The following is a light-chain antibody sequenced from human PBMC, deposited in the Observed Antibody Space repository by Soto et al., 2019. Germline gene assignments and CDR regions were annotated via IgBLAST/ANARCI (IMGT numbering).Light chain of an antibody. J-gene: IGKJ1*01. CDR1: QSVSSSY. CDR3: QQYGTSPRT. Sequence: EIVLTQSPGTLSLSPGERATLSCRASQSVSSSYLAWYQQKPGQAPRFLIYGASSRATGITDRFSGSGSGTDFTLTISRLEPADFAVYYCQQYGTSPRTFGRGNEFDIK. V-gene: IGKV3-20*01. CDR2: GAS.